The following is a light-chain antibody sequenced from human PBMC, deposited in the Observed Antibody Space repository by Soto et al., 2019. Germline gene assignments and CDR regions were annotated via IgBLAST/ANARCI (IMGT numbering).Light chain of an antibody. Sequence: DIQMTHSPSSLSASVGCRFAITCRASQNISSYLNWYRHKAGRAPELLIYAASTLQRGVPSRFSGSGSGTDLTITISSIKNEDFETYYCQQSYSHTQTFGHGTQVDIK. CDR1: QNISSY. J-gene: IGKJ1*01. CDR3: QQSYSHTQT. V-gene: IGKV1-39*01. CDR2: AAS.